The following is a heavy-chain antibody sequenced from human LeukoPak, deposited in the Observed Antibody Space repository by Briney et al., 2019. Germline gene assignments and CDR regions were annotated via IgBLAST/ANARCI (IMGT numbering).Heavy chain of an antibody. CDR3: ARGSGYYPRGSSAFDI. J-gene: IGHJ3*02. CDR1: GGTFSSYA. CDR2: IIPIFGTA. D-gene: IGHD3-22*01. V-gene: IGHV1-69*05. Sequence: SVKVSCKASGGTFSSYAISWVRQAPGQGLEWMGRIIPIFGTANYAQKFQGRVTITTDESTSTAYMELSSLRSEDTAVYYCARGSGYYPRGSSAFDIWGQGTMLTVSS.